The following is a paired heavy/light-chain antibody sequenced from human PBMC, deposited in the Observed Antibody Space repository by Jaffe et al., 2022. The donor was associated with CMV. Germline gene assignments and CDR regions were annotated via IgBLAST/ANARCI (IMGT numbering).Heavy chain of an antibody. CDR2: IITSGGST. J-gene: IGHJ4*02. CDR3: AKAPRAGGATNYFDY. V-gene: IGHV3-23*01. D-gene: IGHD1-26*01. CDR1: GFTFSYYA. Sequence: EVQLLESGGGLVQPGGSRRLSCAASGFTFSYYAMTWVRQAPGRGLDWVSIITSGGSTFYADSVEGRFTISRDNSKNTLYLQMNSLRAEDTAVYYCAKAPRAGGATNYFDYWGQGILVTVSS.
Light chain of an antibody. CDR1: QSVSSY. J-gene: IGKJ5*01. V-gene: IGKV3-11*01. Sequence: EIVLTQSPATLSLSPGERAALSCRASQSVSSYLAWYQQKPGQAPRLLIYDASNRATGVPARFSGSGSGTDFTLTISSLEPEDFAVYYCQHRSTSITFGQGTRLEIK. CDR2: DAS. CDR3: QHRSTSIT.